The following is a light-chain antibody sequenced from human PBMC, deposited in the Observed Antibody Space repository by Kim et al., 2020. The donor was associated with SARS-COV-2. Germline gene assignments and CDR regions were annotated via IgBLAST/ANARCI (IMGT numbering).Light chain of an antibody. CDR3: QQYDNY. V-gene: IGKV1-5*03. CDR2: KAS. J-gene: IGKJ2*01. CDR1: QSNSMW. Sequence: STLSASVGDRVIITCRASQSNSMWLAWYQQKPGKAPKLLISKASSLQSGVPSRFSGGGSGTEFTLTISSLQPDDFATYYCQQYDNYFGQGTKLEIK.